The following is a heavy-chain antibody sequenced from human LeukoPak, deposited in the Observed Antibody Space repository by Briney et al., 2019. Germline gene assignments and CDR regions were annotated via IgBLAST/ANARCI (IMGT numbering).Heavy chain of an antibody. CDR2: INPNNGGT. V-gene: IGHV1-2*02. CDR3: ARDWSGGAAAVYY. D-gene: IGHD6-13*01. J-gene: IGHJ4*02. CDR1: GYTFTGYY. Sequence: ASVKVSCKASGYTFTGYYMHWVRQAPGQGLEWMGWINPNNGGTNYAQKFQGGVTMTRDTSINTAYMEPSRLRSDDTAVYYCARDWSGGAAAVYYWGQGTLVTVSS.